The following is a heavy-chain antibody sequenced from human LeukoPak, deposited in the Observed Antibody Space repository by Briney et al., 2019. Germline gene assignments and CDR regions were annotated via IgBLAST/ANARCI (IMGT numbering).Heavy chain of an antibody. D-gene: IGHD5-18*01. V-gene: IGHV4-31*03. CDR2: IYYSGST. Sequence: SETLSLTCTVSGGSISSDGYYWSWIRQHPGKGLEWIGYIYYSGSTYYNPSLKSRVTIAVDTSKNQFSLKLSSVTAADTAVYYCAGEIDTAMVTSDYWGQGTLVTVSS. J-gene: IGHJ4*02. CDR1: GGSISSDGYY. CDR3: AGEIDTAMVTSDY.